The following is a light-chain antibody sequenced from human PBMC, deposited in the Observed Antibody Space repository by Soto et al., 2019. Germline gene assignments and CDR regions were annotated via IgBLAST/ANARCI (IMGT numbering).Light chain of an antibody. CDR2: EDQ. J-gene: IGLJ3*02. CDR3: FSADSGGNHRGV. Sequence: SSELTQPPSLSVSPGQTARISCSGDGLPKQYSYWYQQKSGQAPVLVIYEDQKRPSGIPERFSGSNSGTRATLTITGAQVEDEADYYCFSADSGGNHRGVFGGGTKVTVL. V-gene: IGLV3-10*01. CDR1: GLPKQY.